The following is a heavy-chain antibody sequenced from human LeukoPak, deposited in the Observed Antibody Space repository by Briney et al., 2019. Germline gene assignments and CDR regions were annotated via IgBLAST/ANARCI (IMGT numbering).Heavy chain of an antibody. Sequence: SETLSLTFTVSGGSISSYYWSWIRQPPGKGLEWIGYIYYSGSTNYNPSLKSRVTISVDTSKNQFSLKLSSVTAADTAVYYCASLYYYDSSGYPDDAFDIWGQGTMVTVSS. J-gene: IGHJ3*02. CDR1: GGSISSYY. CDR3: ASLYYYDSSGYPDDAFDI. CDR2: IYYSGST. D-gene: IGHD3-22*01. V-gene: IGHV4-59*01.